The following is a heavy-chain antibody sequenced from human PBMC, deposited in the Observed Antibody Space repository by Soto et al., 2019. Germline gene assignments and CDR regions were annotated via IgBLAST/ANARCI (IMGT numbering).Heavy chain of an antibody. CDR1: GGSISGYY. J-gene: IGHJ4*02. D-gene: IGHD1-1*01. Sequence: SETLSLTCTVSGGSISGYYWSWIRQPPGKGLEWIGYIYYSGSTDYNPSLKTRVTLSVDTSKNQFSLKLTSVTAADTAVYFCARMGSPWTTGRLDYWGQGTLVTVSS. V-gene: IGHV4-59*12. CDR2: IYYSGST. CDR3: ARMGSPWTTGRLDY.